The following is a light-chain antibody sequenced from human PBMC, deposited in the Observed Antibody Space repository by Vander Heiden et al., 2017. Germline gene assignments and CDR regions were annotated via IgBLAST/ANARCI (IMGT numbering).Light chain of an antibody. CDR2: GVS. V-gene: IGLV2-23*02. CDR3: CSYSGSSTLV. Sequence: QSALTHPASVSGSPGRSITISCTGTSSDVGGYNLVSWYQQHPGKAPKLLIYGVSKRPSGVSDRFSGSKSGNTASLTISGLQAEDEADYYCCSYSGSSTLVFGGGTKLTVL. CDR1: SSDVGGYNL. J-gene: IGLJ2*01.